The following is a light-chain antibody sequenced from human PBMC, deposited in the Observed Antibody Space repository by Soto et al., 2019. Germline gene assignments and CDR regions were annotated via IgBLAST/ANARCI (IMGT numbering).Light chain of an antibody. CDR1: QGISTY. V-gene: IGKV1-39*01. CDR2: AAS. J-gene: IGKJ1*01. CDR3: QQSYSTTWT. Sequence: DIQMTQSPSSLSESAGYRVTITCRASQGISTYLNWYQQKPGKAPKLLIYAASSLQSGVPSRFSGSGSETDFTLTISSLQPEDFATYSCQQSYSTTWTFGQGTKVDI.